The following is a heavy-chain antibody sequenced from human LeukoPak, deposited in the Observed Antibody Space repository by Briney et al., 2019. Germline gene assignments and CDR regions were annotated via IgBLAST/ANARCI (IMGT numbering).Heavy chain of an antibody. CDR3: AKDQGWAYYFDY. CDR1: GFTFSSYA. CDR2: ISYDGSNK. V-gene: IGHV3-30*04. D-gene: IGHD6-19*01. J-gene: IGHJ4*02. Sequence: GGSLRLSCAASGFTFSSYAMHWVRQAPGKGLEWVAVISYDGSNKYYADSVKGRFTISRDNSKNTLYLQMNSLRAEDTALYYCAKDQGWAYYFDYWGQGTLVTVSS.